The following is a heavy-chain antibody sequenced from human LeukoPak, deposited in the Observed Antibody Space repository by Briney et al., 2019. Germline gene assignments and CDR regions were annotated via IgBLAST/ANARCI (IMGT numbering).Heavy chain of an antibody. CDR2: IWYDGSNK. D-gene: IGHD3-10*01. Sequence: GGSLRLSCAASGFTVSSNYMSWVRQAPGKGLEWVAVIWYDGSNKYYADSVKGRFTISRDNSKNTLYLQMNSLRAEDTAVYYCARIWFGEASVDYWGQGTLVTVSS. J-gene: IGHJ4*02. V-gene: IGHV3-33*08. CDR1: GFTVSSNY. CDR3: ARIWFGEASVDY.